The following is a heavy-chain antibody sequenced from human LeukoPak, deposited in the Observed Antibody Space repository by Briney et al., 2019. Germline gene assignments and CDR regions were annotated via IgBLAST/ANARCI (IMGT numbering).Heavy chain of an antibody. J-gene: IGHJ4*02. CDR3: ASQADSAYGDYN. CDR2: IKGDESYT. D-gene: IGHD4-17*01. Sequence: GGSLRLSCAASGFTYSRYWMHWVRQVPGKGLVWVARIKGDESYTFYADSVKGRFTISRDNAKNTLYLQMNSLRAEDTAVYYCASQADSAYGDYNWGQGALVTVSS. V-gene: IGHV3-74*01. CDR1: GFTYSRYW.